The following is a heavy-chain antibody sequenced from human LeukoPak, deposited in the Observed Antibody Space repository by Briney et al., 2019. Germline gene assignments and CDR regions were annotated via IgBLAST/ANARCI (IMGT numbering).Heavy chain of an antibody. V-gene: IGHV3-74*01. CDR1: GLTISDSW. D-gene: IGHD3-16*01. J-gene: IGHJ4*02. CDR2: LASDESNK. Sequence: AGSLRLSCAASGLTISDSWIHWVRQAPGKGLMWVSRLASDESNKIYADSVKGRFLISRDNAKNTLYRQMTSLRVEDTDFYYCARDAGWGRLDSWGQGALVTVSS. CDR3: ARDAGWGRLDS.